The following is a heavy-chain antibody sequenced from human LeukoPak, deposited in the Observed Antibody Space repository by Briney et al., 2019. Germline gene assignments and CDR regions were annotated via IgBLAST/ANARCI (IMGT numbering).Heavy chain of an antibody. CDR1: GFTFSSYW. CDR3: ARDMELAVAGYFDY. Sequence: GGSLRLSCAASGFTFSSYWMSWVRQAPGKGLEWVANIKQDRSEKYYVDSVKGRFTISRDNAKNSLYLQMNSLRAEDTAVYYCARDMELAVAGYFDYWGQGTLVTVSS. CDR2: IKQDRSEK. V-gene: IGHV3-7*01. D-gene: IGHD6-19*01. J-gene: IGHJ4*02.